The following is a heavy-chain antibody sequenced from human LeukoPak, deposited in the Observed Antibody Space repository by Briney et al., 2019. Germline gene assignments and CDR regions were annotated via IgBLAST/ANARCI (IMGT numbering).Heavy chain of an antibody. D-gene: IGHD5-18*01. CDR3: ANGAIQLWPFDY. Sequence: PGGSLRLSCAASGFTFSSYAMSWVRQAPGKGLEWVSLISWDGGSTYYADSVKGRFTISRDNSKNTLYLQMNSLRAEDTAVYYCANGAIQLWPFDYWGQGTLVTVSS. CDR1: GFTFSSYA. J-gene: IGHJ4*02. CDR2: ISWDGGST. V-gene: IGHV3-NL1*01.